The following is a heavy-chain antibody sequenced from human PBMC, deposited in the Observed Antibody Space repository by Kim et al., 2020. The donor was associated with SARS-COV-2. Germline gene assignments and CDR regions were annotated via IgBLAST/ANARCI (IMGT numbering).Heavy chain of an antibody. CDR2: IVVGSGNT. Sequence: SVKVSCKASGFTFTSSAVQWVRQARGQRLEWIGWIVVGSGNTNYAQKFQERVTITRDMSTSTAYMELSSLRSEDTAVYYCAADTLYGSGSYRPYYYYYYGMDVWGQGTTVTVSS. J-gene: IGHJ6*02. V-gene: IGHV1-58*01. D-gene: IGHD3-10*01. CDR1: GFTFTSSA. CDR3: AADTLYGSGSYRPYYYYYYGMDV.